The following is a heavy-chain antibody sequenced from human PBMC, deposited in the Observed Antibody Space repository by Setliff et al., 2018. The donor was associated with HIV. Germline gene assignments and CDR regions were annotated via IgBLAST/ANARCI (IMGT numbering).Heavy chain of an antibody. D-gene: IGHD3-3*01. CDR3: ARHKTNYDFYAFDI. J-gene: IGHJ3*02. CDR1: GGSISTYY. V-gene: IGHV4-4*08. Sequence: KPSETLSLTCTVSGGSISTYYWSWVRQPPGKGLEWIGYFYSGGSTSHNPSLDSRVVMSVDSSRSRFSLKLRSVTASDTAVYYCARHKTNYDFYAFDIWGQGTMVTVSS. CDR2: FYSGGST.